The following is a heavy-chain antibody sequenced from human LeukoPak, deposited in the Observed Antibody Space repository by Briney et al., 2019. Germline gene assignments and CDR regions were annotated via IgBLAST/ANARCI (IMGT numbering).Heavy chain of an antibody. V-gene: IGHV3-23*01. CDR3: AKAPMYYYYGMDV. J-gene: IGHJ6*02. Sequence: HSGGSLRLSCAASGFTFSSYAMSWVRQAPGKGLEWVSAISGSGGSTYYADSVKGRFTISRDNSKNTLYLQMNSLRAEDTAVYYCAKAPMYYYYGMDVWGQGTTVTVSS. CDR1: GFTFSSYA. CDR2: ISGSGGST.